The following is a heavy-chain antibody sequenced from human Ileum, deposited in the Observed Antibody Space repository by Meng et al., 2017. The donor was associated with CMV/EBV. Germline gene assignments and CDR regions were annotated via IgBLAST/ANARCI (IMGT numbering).Heavy chain of an antibody. CDR2: INPDTGGT. CDR1: GYTFTGYY. Sequence: QVQLVQSGADMTKPGASLKVSCKDSGYTFTGYYMHWVRQAPGQGLEWMGRINPDTGGTNYAQKFQGRVTMTRDTSISTAYMELSRLTSDGTAVYFCMTVTGNYPYWGQGALVTVSS. J-gene: IGHJ4*02. CDR3: MTVTGNYPY. V-gene: IGHV1-2*06. D-gene: IGHD1-7*01.